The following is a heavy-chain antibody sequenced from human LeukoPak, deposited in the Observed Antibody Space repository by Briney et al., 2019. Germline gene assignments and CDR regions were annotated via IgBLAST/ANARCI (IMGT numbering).Heavy chain of an antibody. CDR2: ISSSSSSI. CDR1: EFSFSIYS. J-gene: IGHJ4*02. D-gene: IGHD5-12*01. Sequence: GGSLRLSCAASEFSFSIYSMNWVRQAPGKGLEWVSYISSSSSSIYYADSVKGRFAISRDNAKTSLYLQMNSLRAEDTAIYYCARETGYDSYFDSWGQGTLVSVSS. CDR3: ARETGYDSYFDS. V-gene: IGHV3-48*01.